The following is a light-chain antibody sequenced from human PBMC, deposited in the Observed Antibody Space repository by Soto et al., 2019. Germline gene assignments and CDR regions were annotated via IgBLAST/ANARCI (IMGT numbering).Light chain of an antibody. CDR3: QQYNDYSWT. CDR1: QSISSW. V-gene: IGKV1-5*03. J-gene: IGKJ1*01. CDR2: KAS. Sequence: DIQMTQSPSTLSASVGDRVTITCRASQSISSWLAWYQQKPGKAPKLLIYKASILESGVPSRFSGSGSGTEFTLTISSLQPDDFATYHCQQYNDYSWTFGKGTKVEIK.